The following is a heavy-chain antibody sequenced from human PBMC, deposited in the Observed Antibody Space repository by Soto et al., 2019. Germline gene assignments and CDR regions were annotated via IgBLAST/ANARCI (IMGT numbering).Heavy chain of an antibody. V-gene: IGHV4-59*01. D-gene: IGHD6-19*01. CDR3: ARGGSSGWYGDALDI. Sequence: NPSETLSLTCTVSGGSISSYYWSWIRQPPGKGLEWIGYIYYSGSTNYNPSLKSRVTISVDTSKNQFSLKLSSVTAADTAVYYCARGGSSGWYGDALDIWGQGTMVTVS. CDR1: GGSISSYY. CDR2: IYYSGST. J-gene: IGHJ3*02.